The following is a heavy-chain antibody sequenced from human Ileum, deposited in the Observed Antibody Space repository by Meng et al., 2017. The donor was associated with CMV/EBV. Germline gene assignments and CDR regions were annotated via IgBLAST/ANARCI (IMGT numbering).Heavy chain of an antibody. CDR2: IKQDGTEK. J-gene: IGHJ4*02. V-gene: IGHV3-7*01. Sequence: GESLKISCAASRFTFRDYAMTWVRQTPGKGLEWVANIKQDGTEKYYMDSVRGRFTISRDNAKNSLYLLMNSLTPEDTAIYYCARDSAGVYGGDHHNRHWGQGTLVTVSS. CDR3: ARDSAGVYGGDHHNRH. D-gene: IGHD2-21*01. CDR1: RFTFRDYA.